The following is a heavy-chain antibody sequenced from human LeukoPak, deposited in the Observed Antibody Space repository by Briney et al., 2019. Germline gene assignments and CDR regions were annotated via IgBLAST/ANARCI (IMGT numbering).Heavy chain of an antibody. Sequence: SETLSLTCAVYGGSFSGYYWSWIRQPPGKGLEWIGEINHNGSANYNPSLTSRVTISVDTSKNQFSLKLSSVTAADTAVYYCAREYYYGSGSYYHWGQGTLVTVSS. J-gene: IGHJ4*02. D-gene: IGHD3-10*01. CDR1: GGSFSGYY. CDR2: INHNGSA. CDR3: AREYYYGSGSYYH. V-gene: IGHV4-34*01.